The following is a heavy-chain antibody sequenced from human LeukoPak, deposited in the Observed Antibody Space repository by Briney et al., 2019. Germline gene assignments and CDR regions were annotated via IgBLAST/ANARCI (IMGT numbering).Heavy chain of an antibody. CDR1: GYTLTGYY. V-gene: IGHV1-2*06. Sequence: ASVKVSCKASGYTLTGYYMHWVRRAPGQGLEWMGRINPNSGGTNYAQKFQGRVTMTRDTSISTAYMELSRLRSDDTAVYYCANGIAARHYFDYWGQGTLVTVSS. CDR3: ANGIAARHYFDY. CDR2: INPNSGGT. J-gene: IGHJ4*02. D-gene: IGHD6-6*01.